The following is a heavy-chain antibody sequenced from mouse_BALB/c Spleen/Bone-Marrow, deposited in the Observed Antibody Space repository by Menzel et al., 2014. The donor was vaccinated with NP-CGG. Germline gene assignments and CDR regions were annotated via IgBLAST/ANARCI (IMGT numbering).Heavy chain of an antibody. CDR3: ARFPMDY. CDR1: GFTFTDYY. V-gene: IGHV7-3*02. CDR2: IRNKAYGYTT. Sequence: EVQLVESGGGLVQPGGSLRLSCTTSGFTFTDYYMSWVRQPPGKALEWLAFIRNKAYGYTTEYNASVRGRFTISRDNSQSILYLQMNTLRAEDSATYYCARFPMDYWGQGTSVTVPS. J-gene: IGHJ4*01.